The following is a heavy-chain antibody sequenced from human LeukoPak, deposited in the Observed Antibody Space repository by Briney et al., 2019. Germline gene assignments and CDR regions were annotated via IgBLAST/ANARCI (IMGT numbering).Heavy chain of an antibody. Sequence: SETLSLTCTVSGGSISSDAYFWSWIRQHPGKGLEWIGYIYYSGSTYYNPSLKNRVTISVDTSKNQFSLKLSSVTAADTAVYYCARTSIATRHFDYWGQGTLVTVSS. D-gene: IGHD6-6*01. CDR3: ARTSIATRHFDY. V-gene: IGHV4-31*03. J-gene: IGHJ4*02. CDR2: IYYSGST. CDR1: GGSISSDAYF.